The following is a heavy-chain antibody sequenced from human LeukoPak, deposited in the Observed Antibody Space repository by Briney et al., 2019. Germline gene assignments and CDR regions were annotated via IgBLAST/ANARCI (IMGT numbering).Heavy chain of an antibody. V-gene: IGHV1-8*01. J-gene: IGHJ6*03. CDR1: GYTFTSYD. D-gene: IGHD3-22*01. CDR3: ARPSGYYYYYYYYMDV. CDR2: MNTNSGNT. Sequence: ASVKVSCKASGYTFTSYDINWVRQATGQGLERMGWMNTNSGNTGYAQKFQGRVTLTRNTSISTAYMELSSLISEDTAVYYCARPSGYYYYYYYYMDVWGKGTTVTVSS.